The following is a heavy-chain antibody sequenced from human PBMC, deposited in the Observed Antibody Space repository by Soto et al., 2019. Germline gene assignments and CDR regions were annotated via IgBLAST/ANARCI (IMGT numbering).Heavy chain of an antibody. D-gene: IGHD6-13*01. V-gene: IGHV3-23*01. CDR1: GFTFSNYA. CDR3: AKQQLVRYFNY. J-gene: IGHJ4*02. CDR2: ISGSGDST. Sequence: HPGGSLRLSCAASGFTFSNYAMSWVRQAPGKGLEWVSAISGSGDSTYYADSVKGRFTISRDNSKNTLYLQMNSLRAEDTAVYYCAKQQLVRYFNYWGQGTLVTVSS.